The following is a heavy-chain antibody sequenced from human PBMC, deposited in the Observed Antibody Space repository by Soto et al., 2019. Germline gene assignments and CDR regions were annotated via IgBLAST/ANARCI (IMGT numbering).Heavy chain of an antibody. J-gene: IGHJ4*02. CDR1: GFTFSSYG. CDR2: ISYDGSNK. Sequence: GGSLRLSCAASGFTFSSYGMHWVRQAPGKGLEWVAVISYDGSNKYYADSVKGRFTISRDNSKNTLYLQMNSLRAEDTAVYYCAKEGIAVAGTSGGLCDYWGQGTLVTVSS. CDR3: AKEGIAVAGTSGGLCDY. V-gene: IGHV3-30*18. D-gene: IGHD6-19*01.